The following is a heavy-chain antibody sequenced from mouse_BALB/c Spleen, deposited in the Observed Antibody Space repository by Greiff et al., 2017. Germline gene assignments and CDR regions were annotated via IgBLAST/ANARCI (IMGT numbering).Heavy chain of an antibody. Sequence: DVKLVESGGGLVQPGGSRKLSCAASGFTFSSFGMHWVRQAPEKGLEWVAYISSGSSTIYYADTVKGRFTISRDNPKNTLFLQMTSLRSEDTAMYYCARERYSYYGSSPFAYWGQGTLVTVSA. CDR3: ARERYSYYGSSPFAY. J-gene: IGHJ3*01. CDR2: ISSGSSTI. V-gene: IGHV5-17*02. CDR1: GFTFSSFG. D-gene: IGHD1-1*01.